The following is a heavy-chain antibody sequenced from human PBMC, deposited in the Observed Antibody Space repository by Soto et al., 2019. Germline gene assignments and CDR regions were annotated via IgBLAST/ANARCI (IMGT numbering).Heavy chain of an antibody. D-gene: IGHD6-6*01. CDR2: INHSGST. V-gene: IGHV4-34*01. CDR1: GGFVSRGSYY. Sequence: SETLSLTCAVYGGFVSRGSYYWSWIRQPPGKGLEWIGEINHSGSTNYNPSLKSRVTISVDTSKNQFSLKLSSVTAADTAVYYCARGLGAARLDAFDIWGQGTMVTVSS. CDR3: ARGLGAARLDAFDI. J-gene: IGHJ3*02.